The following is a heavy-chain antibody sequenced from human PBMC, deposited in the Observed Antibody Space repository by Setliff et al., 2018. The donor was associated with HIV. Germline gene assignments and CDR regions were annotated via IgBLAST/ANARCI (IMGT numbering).Heavy chain of an antibody. CDR3: TRDYAYDWNSVMDV. V-gene: IGHV3-48*04. CDR2: ISSSSDTI. CDR1: GFTFSSYS. D-gene: IGHD1-7*01. J-gene: IGHJ6*03. Sequence: GGSLRLSCAASGFTFSSYSMNWVRQAPGKGLEWVSYISSSSDTIFYADSVKGRFTISRDNAKSSLYLQMNSLRADDTAVYYCTRDYAYDWNSVMDVWGKGTTVTVSS.